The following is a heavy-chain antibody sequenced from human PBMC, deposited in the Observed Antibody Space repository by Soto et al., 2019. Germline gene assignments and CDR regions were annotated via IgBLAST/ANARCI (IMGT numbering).Heavy chain of an antibody. CDR3: ARDVRGTAMVTNWFDP. CDR1: GGSISSYY. Sequence: SETLSLTCTVSGGSISSYYWSWIRQPAGKGLEWIGRIYTSGSTNYNPSLKSRATMSVDTSKNQFSLKLSSVTAADTAVYYCARDVRGTAMVTNWFDPWGQGTLVTVSS. J-gene: IGHJ5*02. D-gene: IGHD5-18*01. V-gene: IGHV4-4*07. CDR2: IYTSGST.